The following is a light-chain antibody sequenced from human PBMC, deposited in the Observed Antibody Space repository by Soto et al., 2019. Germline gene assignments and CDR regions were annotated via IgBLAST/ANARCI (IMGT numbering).Light chain of an antibody. CDR1: QRVSSY. Sequence: EIVLTQSPATLSLSPGERATLSCRASQRVSSYLAWYQQKPDQAPRLLIYDASNRASGIPARFSGSGSRTVKTFVLRGIGNDDISVSFWHSPWNSPAYTFGQGQKLEIK. CDR2: DAS. CDR3: HSPWNSPAYT. J-gene: IGKJ2*01. V-gene: IGKV3-11*01.